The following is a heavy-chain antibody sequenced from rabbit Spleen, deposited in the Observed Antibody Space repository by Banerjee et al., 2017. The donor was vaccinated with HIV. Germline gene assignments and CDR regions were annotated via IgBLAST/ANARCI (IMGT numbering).Heavy chain of an antibody. CDR3: ARDTGSSFSSYGMDL. V-gene: IGHV1S40*01. CDR2: IYTGSSGST. Sequence: QQLVESGGGLVQPGASLRLTCTASGFSFSRSYDMCWVRQAPGKRPEWIACIYTGSSGSTYYASWAKGRFTISKTSSTTVTLQMTSLTAADTATYFCARDTGSSFSSYGMDLWGQGTLVTV. CDR1: GFSFSRSYD. D-gene: IGHD8-1*01. J-gene: IGHJ6*01.